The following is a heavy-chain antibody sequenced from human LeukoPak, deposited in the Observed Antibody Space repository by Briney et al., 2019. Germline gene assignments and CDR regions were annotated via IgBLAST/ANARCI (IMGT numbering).Heavy chain of an antibody. Sequence: ASVKVSCKASGGTVSSYAISWVRQAPGQGLEWMGGIIPIFGTANYAQKFQGRVTITADESTSTAYMELSSLRSEDTAVYYCATDPYYYDSSGYYVLPVSGMDVWGKGTTVTVSS. D-gene: IGHD3-22*01. CDR1: GGTVSSYA. CDR2: IIPIFGTA. CDR3: ATDPYYYDSSGYYVLPVSGMDV. J-gene: IGHJ6*04. V-gene: IGHV1-69*13.